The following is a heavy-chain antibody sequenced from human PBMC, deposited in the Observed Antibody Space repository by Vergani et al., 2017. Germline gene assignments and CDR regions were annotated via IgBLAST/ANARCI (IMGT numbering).Heavy chain of an antibody. J-gene: IGHJ4*02. CDR2: FDPEDGAT. V-gene: IGHV1-24*01. CDR1: GYTLTELS. Sequence: QVQLVQSGAEVKKPGASVKVSCKVSGYTLTELSMHWVRQAPGKGLEWRGGFDPEDGATIYAQKFQGRVTMTEDTSTDTAYMELSSLRFEDTAVDYCATDPGDPLLGGYWGQGTLVTVSS. D-gene: IGHD2-21*02. CDR3: ATDPGDPLLGGY.